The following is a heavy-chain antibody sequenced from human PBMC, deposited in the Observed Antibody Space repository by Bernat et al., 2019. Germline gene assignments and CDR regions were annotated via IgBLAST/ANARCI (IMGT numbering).Heavy chain of an antibody. V-gene: IGHV3-33*01. Sequence: QVQLVESGGGVVQPGRSLRLSCAASGFTFSSYGMHWVRQAPGKGLEWVAVIWYDGSNKYYADSVKGRFTISRDNSKNTLYLQMNSLRAEDTAVYYCARESTDYWSGYHRSNWFDPWGQGPLVTVS. CDR1: GFTFSSYG. CDR3: ARESTDYWSGYHRSNWFDP. D-gene: IGHD3-3*01. J-gene: IGHJ5*02. CDR2: IWYDGSNK.